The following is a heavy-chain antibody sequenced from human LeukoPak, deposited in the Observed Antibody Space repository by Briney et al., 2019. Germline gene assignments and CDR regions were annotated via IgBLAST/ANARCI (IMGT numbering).Heavy chain of an antibody. Sequence: PGGSLRLSCAASGFTFSGYALHWVRQAPGRGLEYVSAISSNGGSTYYANSVWDRFTISRDNSKNTLYLQMGSLRAKDMAVYYCARDSGSYRIALDYWGQGTLVTVSS. CDR2: ISSNGGST. CDR3: ARDSGSYRIALDY. J-gene: IGHJ4*02. V-gene: IGHV3-64*01. CDR1: GFTFSGYA. D-gene: IGHD3-10*01.